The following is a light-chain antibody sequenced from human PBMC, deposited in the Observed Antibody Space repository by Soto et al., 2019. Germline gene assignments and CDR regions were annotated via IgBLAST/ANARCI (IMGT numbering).Light chain of an antibody. V-gene: IGKV3-20*01. CDR3: QQYGSSPQT. CDR2: GAS. CDR1: QSVGSSF. J-gene: IGKJ1*01. Sequence: EIVLTQSPGTLSLSPGERATLSCSASQSVGSSFLGWYQQKHGQAPRLLIYGASNRATGITDRFSGSGCGTDFNLAISRLEPEDFAVYYCQQYGSSPQTCGQGTKVEIK.